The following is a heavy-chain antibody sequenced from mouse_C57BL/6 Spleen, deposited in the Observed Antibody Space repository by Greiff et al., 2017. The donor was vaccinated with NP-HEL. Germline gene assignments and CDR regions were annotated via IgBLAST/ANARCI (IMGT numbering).Heavy chain of an antibody. CDR3: ARPSFITTEDYAMDY. Sequence: QVQLQQSGPELVKPGASVKISCKASGYAFSSSWMNWVKQRPGKGLEWIGRIYPGDGDTNYNGKFKGKATLTADKSSSTAYMQLSSLTSEDSAVYFCARPSFITTEDYAMDYWGQGTSVTVSS. J-gene: IGHJ4*01. CDR2: IYPGDGDT. V-gene: IGHV1-82*01. CDR1: GYAFSSSW. D-gene: IGHD1-1*01.